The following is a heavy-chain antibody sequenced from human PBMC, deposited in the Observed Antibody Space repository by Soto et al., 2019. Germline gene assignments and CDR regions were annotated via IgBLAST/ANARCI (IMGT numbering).Heavy chain of an antibody. J-gene: IGHJ5*02. CDR3: ARMYSSGSGWFHP. D-gene: IGHD3-22*01. Sequence: SETLSLTCSVSGYSITAGGYYWSWIRQHPGKGLEWIGSFYSSGSIIYNPSLKSRVSISGDTSRNQFSMTLASVTAADTALYYCARMYSSGSGWFHPWGQGTLVTVSS. V-gene: IGHV4-31*03. CDR2: FYSSGSI. CDR1: GYSITAGGYY.